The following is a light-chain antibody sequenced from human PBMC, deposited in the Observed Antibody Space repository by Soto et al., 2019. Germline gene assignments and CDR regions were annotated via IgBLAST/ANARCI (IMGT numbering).Light chain of an antibody. CDR2: GAS. J-gene: IGKJ5*01. CDR3: QQHGTSPIT. CDR1: QTVIHNH. Sequence: IVLTQSPGTLSLSPGERATLSCRASQTVIHNHLAWHQQKPGQTPRLLVYGASSRATGIPDRFSGSGSGTDFTLTISRLEPEDFAVYYCQQHGTSPITFGQGTRLENK. V-gene: IGKV3-20*01.